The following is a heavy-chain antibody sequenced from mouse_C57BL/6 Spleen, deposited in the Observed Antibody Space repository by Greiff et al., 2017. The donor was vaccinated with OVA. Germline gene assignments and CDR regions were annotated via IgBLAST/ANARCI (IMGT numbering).Heavy chain of an antibody. CDR2: IYPGDGDT. D-gene: IGHD1-1*01. J-gene: IGHJ1*03. CDR1: GYAFSSSW. Sequence: VQLQQPGAELVKPGASVKISCKASGYAFSSSWMNWVKQRPGKGLEWIGRIYPGDGDTNYNGKFKGKATLTADKSSSTAYMQLSSLTSEDSAVYFCARSGSSHWYFDVWGTGTTVTVSS. V-gene: IGHV1-82*01. CDR3: ARSGSSHWYFDV.